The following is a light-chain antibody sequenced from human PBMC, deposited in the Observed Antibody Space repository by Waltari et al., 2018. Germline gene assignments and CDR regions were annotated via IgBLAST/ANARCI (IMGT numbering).Light chain of an antibody. J-gene: IGKJ1*01. CDR3: QHYNNWPRT. CDR1: QRISSH. V-gene: IGKV3-15*01. Sequence: EIVMTQSPATLSVSPGERAALSCRASQRISSHLAWYQHKPGQAPRLRIYGASTRATSIPARFMGDGSGTEFTLTISSLQSEDFAVYYCQHYNNWPRTFGQGTKVEVK. CDR2: GAS.